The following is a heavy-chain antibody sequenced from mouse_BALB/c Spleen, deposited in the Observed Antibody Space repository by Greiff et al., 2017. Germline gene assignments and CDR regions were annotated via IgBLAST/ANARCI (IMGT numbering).Heavy chain of an antibody. Sequence: VQLQQSGAELVRPGTSVKVSCKASGYAFTNYLIEWVKQRPGQGLEWIGVINPGSGGTNYNEKFKGKATLTADKSSSTAYMQLSSLTSDDSAVYFCAREEDSDIDYWGQGTTLTVSS. CDR2: INPGSGGT. CDR3: AREEDSDIDY. D-gene: IGHD3-1*01. J-gene: IGHJ2*01. CDR1: GYAFTNYL. V-gene: IGHV1-54*01.